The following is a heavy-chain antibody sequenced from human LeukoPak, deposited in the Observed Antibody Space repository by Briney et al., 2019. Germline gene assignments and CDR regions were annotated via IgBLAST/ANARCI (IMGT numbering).Heavy chain of an antibody. CDR3: FAATTTGDDY. CDR2: VKPGGTEK. J-gene: IGHJ4*02. D-gene: IGHD4-11*01. Sequence: PGGSLRLSCAASGFTFSNYWMNWVRQAPGKGLEWVANVKPGGTEKYYVDSVKGRFTISRDNAKSSLYLQMNGLRAEVTAIYYCFAATTTGDDYWGQGTLVTVSS. CDR1: GFTFSNYW. V-gene: IGHV3-7*05.